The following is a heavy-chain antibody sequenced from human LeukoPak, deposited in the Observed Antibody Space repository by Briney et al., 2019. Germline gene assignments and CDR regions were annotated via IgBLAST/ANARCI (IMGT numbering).Heavy chain of an antibody. D-gene: IGHD6-19*01. V-gene: IGHV3-23*01. CDR2: ISGRGGST. Sequence: GGSLRLSCAASGFTFSSYAMSGVRQAPGEGLEGVAAISGRGGSTYYADSVKGRFTISRDNSKNTLYLQMNSLRAEDTAVYYCAKDYLASSGWYAWAEYYYYGMDVWGQGTTVTVSS. CDR1: GFTFSSYA. J-gene: IGHJ6*02. CDR3: AKDYLASSGWYAWAEYYYYGMDV.